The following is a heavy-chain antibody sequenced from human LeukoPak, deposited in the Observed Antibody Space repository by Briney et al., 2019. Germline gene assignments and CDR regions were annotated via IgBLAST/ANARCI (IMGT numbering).Heavy chain of an antibody. Sequence: PSETLSLTCTVSGGSISSSSYYWGWIRQPPGKGLEWIGSIYYSGSTYYNPSLKSRVTISVDTSKNQFSPKLSSVTAADTAVYYCARQPYSSSWYYFDYWGQGTLVTVSS. D-gene: IGHD6-13*01. V-gene: IGHV4-39*01. CDR1: GGSISSSSYY. CDR3: ARQPYSSSWYYFDY. CDR2: IYYSGST. J-gene: IGHJ4*02.